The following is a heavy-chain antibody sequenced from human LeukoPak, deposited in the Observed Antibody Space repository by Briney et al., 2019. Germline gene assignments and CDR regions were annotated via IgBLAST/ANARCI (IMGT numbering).Heavy chain of an antibody. Sequence: GESLKISCKGSGYSFTRNWIGWVRQLPGKGLEWWGIIFPGDSDTRYSQSFQGQVTISADKSITTAYLQWSSLKASDTAMYYCVKLHRSYSYGSGTSLPFDSWGQGTLVTVSS. J-gene: IGHJ4*02. V-gene: IGHV5-51*01. CDR3: VKLHRSYSYGSGTSLPFDS. D-gene: IGHD3-10*01. CDR2: IFPGDSDT. CDR1: GYSFTRNW.